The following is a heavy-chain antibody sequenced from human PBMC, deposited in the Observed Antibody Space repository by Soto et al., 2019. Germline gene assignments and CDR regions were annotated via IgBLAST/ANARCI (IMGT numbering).Heavy chain of an antibody. D-gene: IGHD2-2*01. CDR3: AKQYIVVVPAAMRTGMDGDAFDI. J-gene: IGHJ3*02. Sequence: GGSLRLSCAASGFTFSSYAMSWVRQAPGKGLEWVSAISGSGGSTYYADSVKGRFTISRDNSKNTLYLQMNSRRAEDTAVYYCAKQYIVVVPAAMRTGMDGDAFDIWGQGTMVTVSS. CDR1: GFTFSSYA. V-gene: IGHV3-23*01. CDR2: ISGSGGST.